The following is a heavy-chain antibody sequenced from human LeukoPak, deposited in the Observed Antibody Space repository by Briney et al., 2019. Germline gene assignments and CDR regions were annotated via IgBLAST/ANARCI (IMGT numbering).Heavy chain of an antibody. J-gene: IGHJ6*04. CDR1: GSTLTKLS. V-gene: IGHV1-24*01. D-gene: IGHD3-10*01. Sequence: ASVKVSCKVSGSTLTKLSVHWVRQTPGKGLEWMGGFYPVDGETINGQKSQGRVTMTADTFTDTDYIGLSRLRSEETAVYYSATLMFRGVKGDDYYGMDVWGKGTTVTVSS. CDR2: FYPVDGET. CDR3: ATLMFRGVKGDDYYGMDV.